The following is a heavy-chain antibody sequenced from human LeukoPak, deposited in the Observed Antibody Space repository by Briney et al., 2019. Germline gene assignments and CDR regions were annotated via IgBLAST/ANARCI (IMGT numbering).Heavy chain of an antibody. V-gene: IGHV4-39*01. CDR3: ARLYSGTRPPDF. CDR1: GDSIRSSTYY. J-gene: IGHJ4*02. D-gene: IGHD3-10*01. CDR2: IFHRGTT. Sequence: SETLSLTCTVSGDSIRSSTYYWGWVRQPPGKGLESIGSIFHRGTTYYNPSLKSRVTISVDTSKSQFSLTLSSVTAADTAVYYCARLYSGTRPPDFWGQGTLVTVPS.